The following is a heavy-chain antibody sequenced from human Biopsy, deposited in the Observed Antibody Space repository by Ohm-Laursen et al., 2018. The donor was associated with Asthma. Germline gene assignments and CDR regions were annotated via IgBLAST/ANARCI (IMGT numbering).Heavy chain of an antibody. CDR2: ISYSGST. CDR1: GGSVSSGSYH. CDR3: ARVPTTLRYFDL. J-gene: IGHJ2*01. Sequence: SHTLSLTCTVSGGSVSSGSYHWSWIRQPPGKGLAWVSYISYSGSTDYNPSLKSRLTISMDTSKNQFSLKLSSVTAADTAVYYCARVPTTLRYFDLWGRGTLVTVSS. D-gene: IGHD2-15*01. V-gene: IGHV4-61*01.